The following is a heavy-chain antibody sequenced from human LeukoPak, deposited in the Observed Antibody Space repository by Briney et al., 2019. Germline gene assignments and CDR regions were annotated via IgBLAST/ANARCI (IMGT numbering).Heavy chain of an antibody. V-gene: IGHV3-30*02. CDR1: GCTYTTYD. CDR3: ATLSDFDY. Sequence: PGGSLSLPCGGSGCTYTTYDSHWLRQAPGKGLEWVAFIRYDGSNKYYADSVKGRFTISRDISKNTLYLQMNSLRAEHTAVYYCATLSDFDYWGQGTLVTVSS. J-gene: IGHJ4*02. CDR2: IRYDGSNK.